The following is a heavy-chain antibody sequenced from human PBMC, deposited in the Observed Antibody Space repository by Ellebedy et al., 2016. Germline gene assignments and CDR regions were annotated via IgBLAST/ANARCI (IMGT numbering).Heavy chain of an antibody. J-gene: IGHJ5*02. Sequence: GESLKISCAASGLTFSSYAMHWVRQAPGKGLEWVAVISYDGSNKYYADSVKGRFTISRDNAKNSLYLQMNSLRAEDTAVYYCARKVPAAIYNWFDPWGQGTLVTVSS. CDR2: ISYDGSNK. CDR1: GLTFSSYA. CDR3: ARKVPAAIYNWFDP. V-gene: IGHV3-30-3*01. D-gene: IGHD2-2*01.